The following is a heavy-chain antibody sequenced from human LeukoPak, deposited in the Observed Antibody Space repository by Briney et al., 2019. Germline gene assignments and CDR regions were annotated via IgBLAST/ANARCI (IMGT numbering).Heavy chain of an antibody. Sequence: SETLSLTCTVSGASISSYYWSWIRQPPGKGLEWIGYIYYSGSTNYNPSLKSRVTISVDTSKNQFSLKLSSVTAAYTAVYYCARVYSSSFYYYYYMDVWGKGTTVTVSS. V-gene: IGHV4-59*08. D-gene: IGHD6-6*01. J-gene: IGHJ6*03. CDR3: ARVYSSSFYYYYYMDV. CDR2: IYYSGST. CDR1: GASISSYY.